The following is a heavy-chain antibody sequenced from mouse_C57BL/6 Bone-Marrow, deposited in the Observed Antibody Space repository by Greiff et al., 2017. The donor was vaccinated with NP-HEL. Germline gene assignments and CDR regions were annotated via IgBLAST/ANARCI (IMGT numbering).Heavy chain of an antibody. Sequence: EVQLQESGGDLVKPGGSLTLSCAASGFTFSSYGMSWVRQTPHKRLEWVATFISGGSYTYYPDSVKGRFTISRDNAKNTLYLQMGSLKAEDTAMYYCARQGGTGYWGQGTTLTVSA. CDR2: FISGGSYT. J-gene: IGHJ2*01. CDR3: ARQGGTGY. D-gene: IGHD4-1*01. CDR1: GFTFSSYG. V-gene: IGHV5-6*01.